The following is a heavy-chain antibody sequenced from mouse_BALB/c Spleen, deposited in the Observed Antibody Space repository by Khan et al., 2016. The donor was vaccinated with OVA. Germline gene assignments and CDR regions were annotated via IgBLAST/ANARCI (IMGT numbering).Heavy chain of an antibody. CDR3: ARHGRYGNLFDY. V-gene: IGHV1-62-2*01. Sequence: VKLLESGAELVKPGASVKLSCKASGYMFTEYIIHWVKQRSGQGLEWIGWFYPGTGSIKNNEKFKDKATLTADKSSSTVYMELSRLTSEDSAVYCCARHGRYGNLFDYWGQGTTLTVSS. D-gene: IGHD2-1*01. CDR2: FYPGTGSI. CDR1: GYMFTEYI. J-gene: IGHJ2*01.